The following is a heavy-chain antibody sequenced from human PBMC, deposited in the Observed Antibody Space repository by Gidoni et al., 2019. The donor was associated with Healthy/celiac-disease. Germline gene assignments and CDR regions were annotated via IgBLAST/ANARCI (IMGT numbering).Heavy chain of an antibody. CDR3: AMGVYANVRAPFDP. CDR2: ISWNSGSI. Sequence: EVQLVESGGGLVQPGRSLRLSCAASGFTFDDYAMHWVRQAPGKGLEWVSGISWNSGSIGYADSVKGRFTISRDNAKNSLYLQMNSLRAEDTALYYCAMGVYANVRAPFDPWGQGTLVTVSS. J-gene: IGHJ5*02. D-gene: IGHD2-8*02. V-gene: IGHV3-9*01. CDR1: GFTFDDYA.